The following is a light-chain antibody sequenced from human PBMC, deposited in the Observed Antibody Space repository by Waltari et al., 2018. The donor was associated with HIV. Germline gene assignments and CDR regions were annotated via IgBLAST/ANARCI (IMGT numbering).Light chain of an antibody. CDR3: QQYYSSPWN. CDR2: WAS. J-gene: IGKJ3*01. V-gene: IGKV4-1*01. Sequence: DIVMTQSPDSLAVSLGERAPINRKSSQSVLYSSNNRNHLAWYQQKPGQPPRLLIYWASTRESGVPDRFSGSGSGTDFTLTISSLQAEDVAVYYCQQYYSSPWNFGPGTKVDIK. CDR1: QSVLYSSNNRNH.